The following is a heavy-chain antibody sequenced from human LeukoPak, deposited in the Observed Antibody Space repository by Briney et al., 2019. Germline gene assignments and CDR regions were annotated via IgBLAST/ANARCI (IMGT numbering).Heavy chain of an antibody. Sequence: SETLSLTCTVSGGSINTPNYYWGWIRQPPGKGLEWIGSIYYSGSTYYNPSLKSRVTISVDTSKNQFSLKLSSVTAADTAVYYCASLSSSSLHDAFDIWGQGTMVTVSS. D-gene: IGHD6-6*01. CDR1: GGSINTPNYY. CDR2: IYYSGST. V-gene: IGHV4-39*07. J-gene: IGHJ3*02. CDR3: ASLSSSSLHDAFDI.